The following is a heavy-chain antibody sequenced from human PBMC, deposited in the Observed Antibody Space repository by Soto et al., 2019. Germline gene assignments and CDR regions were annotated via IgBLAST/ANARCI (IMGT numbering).Heavy chain of an antibody. V-gene: IGHV3-23*01. CDR2: ISGSGGST. J-gene: IGHJ4*02. Sequence: GGSLRLSCAASGFTFSSYAMSWVRQAPGKGLEWVSAISGSGGSTYYADSVKGRFTISRGNSKNTLYLQMNSLRAEDTAVYYCAKVGGYSSGWYVRYFDYWGQGTLVTVSS. CDR3: AKVGGYSSGWYVRYFDY. CDR1: GFTFSSYA. D-gene: IGHD6-19*01.